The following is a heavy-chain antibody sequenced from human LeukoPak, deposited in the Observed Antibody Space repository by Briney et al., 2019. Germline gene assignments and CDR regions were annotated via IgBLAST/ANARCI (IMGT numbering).Heavy chain of an antibody. CDR3: ARGGGGYQLLPRHRNWFDP. CDR2: INHSGST. V-gene: IGHV4-34*01. Sequence: SETLSLTCAVYGGSFSGYYWSWIRQPPGKGLEWIGEINHSGSTNYNPPLKSRVTISVDTSKNQFSLKLSSVTAADTAVYYCARGGGGYQLLPRHRNWFDPWGQGTLVTVSS. D-gene: IGHD2-2*01. CDR1: GGSFSGYY. J-gene: IGHJ5*02.